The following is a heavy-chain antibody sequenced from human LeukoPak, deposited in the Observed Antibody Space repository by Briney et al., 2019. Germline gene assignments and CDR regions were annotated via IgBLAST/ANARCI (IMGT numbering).Heavy chain of an antibody. Sequence: PSETLSLTCNVSGDYITTTNYYWAWIRKPPGKGLEWIASVFYSGTTYYNPSLKSRVVISMDTSRKQISLRLSSVTATDTAIYYCARRSRLYKHETTGYHDSWGQGTLVTVSS. V-gene: IGHV4-39*01. J-gene: IGHJ4*02. CDR2: VFYSGTT. CDR1: GDYITTTNYY. D-gene: IGHD3-9*01. CDR3: ARRSRLYKHETTGYHDS.